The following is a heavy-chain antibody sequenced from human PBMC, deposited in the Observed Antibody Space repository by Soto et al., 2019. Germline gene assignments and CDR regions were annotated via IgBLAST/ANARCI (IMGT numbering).Heavy chain of an antibody. J-gene: IGHJ5*02. CDR2: IHYSGDT. CDR3: ARGTHYAFLIGRNCFDP. Sequence: QVQLQESGPGLVKPSQTLSLTCSVSGDSITRGAYFWSWIRQHPGKGLEWIGYIHYSGDTHYNPSIKLRVVMSVGTSKFLLSVTLSSLFAADTAIYHRARGTHYAFLIGRNCFDPWGQRTLVTVSS. CDR1: GDSITRGAYF. D-gene: IGHD2-21*01. V-gene: IGHV4-31*03.